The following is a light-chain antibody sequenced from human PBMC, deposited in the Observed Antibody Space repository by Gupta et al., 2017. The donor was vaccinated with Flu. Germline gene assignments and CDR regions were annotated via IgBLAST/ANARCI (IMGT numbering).Light chain of an antibody. V-gene: IGKV1-39*01. J-gene: IGKJ1*01. CDR1: QSISTY. CDR3: QQSDSTPPT. Sequence: DIHMTQSPSSLSASVGDRITITCRASQSISTYLNWYQQRPGKAPKVLIYPASSLQNGVPSRVSGSGSGTDFTLTINSLQPEDFATYYCQQSDSTPPTFGQGTKVEVK. CDR2: PAS.